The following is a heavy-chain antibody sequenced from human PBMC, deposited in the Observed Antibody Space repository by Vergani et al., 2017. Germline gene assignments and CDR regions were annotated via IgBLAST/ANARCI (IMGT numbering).Heavy chain of an antibody. Sequence: QVQLVESGGGVVQPGRSPRLSCAASGFTFSSYGMHWVRQAPGKGLEWVAVISYDGSNKYYADSVKGRFTISRDNSKNTLYLQMNSLRAEDTALYYCAKGAKVNYGSGSDYYFDYWGQGTLVTVSS. CDR1: GFTFSSYG. CDR3: AKGAKVNYGSGSDYYFDY. CDR2: ISYDGSNK. D-gene: IGHD3-10*01. V-gene: IGHV3-30*18. J-gene: IGHJ4*02.